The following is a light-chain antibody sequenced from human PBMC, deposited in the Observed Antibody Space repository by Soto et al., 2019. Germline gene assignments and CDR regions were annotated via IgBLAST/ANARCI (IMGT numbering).Light chain of an antibody. CDR2: DAS. V-gene: IGKV3-11*01. J-gene: IGKJ4*01. CDR1: QRVSSY. CDR3: QQRSNWPPT. Sequence: EIVLTQSPATLSLSPGERATLSCRASQRVSSYLDWYQQKPGQAPRLLIYDASNRATGIPARFSGSGSGTDFTLTISSLEPEDFAVYYCQQRSNWPPTFGGGTKVEIK.